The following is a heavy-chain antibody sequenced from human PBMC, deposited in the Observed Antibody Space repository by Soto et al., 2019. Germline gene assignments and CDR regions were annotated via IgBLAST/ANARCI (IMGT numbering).Heavy chain of an antibody. J-gene: IGHJ3*02. D-gene: IGHD4-17*01. CDR3: ARHYLGTVTRTIFSAFDI. Sequence: QVQLQESGPGLVKPSETLSLTCTVSGGSICSYYWSWIRQPPGKGLEWIGYIYYSGSTNYNPSLRSRVTISVDTSKNQFSLRLSSVTAADTAVYYCARHYLGTVTRTIFSAFDIWGQGTMVTVSS. CDR2: IYYSGST. CDR1: GGSICSYY. V-gene: IGHV4-59*08.